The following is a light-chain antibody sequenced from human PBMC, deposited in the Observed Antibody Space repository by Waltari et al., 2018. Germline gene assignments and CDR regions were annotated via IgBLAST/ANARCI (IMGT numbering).Light chain of an antibody. V-gene: IGLV2-14*03. J-gene: IGLJ2*01. CDR2: DVS. CDR1: SSDVGGYNY. Sequence: ISCTGTSSDVGGYNYVSWYQQHPGKAPKLMIYDVSKRPSGVSNRFSGSKSGNTASLTISGLQAEDEADYYCSSYTSSGTLRVFGGGTKLTVL. CDR3: SSYTSSGTLRV.